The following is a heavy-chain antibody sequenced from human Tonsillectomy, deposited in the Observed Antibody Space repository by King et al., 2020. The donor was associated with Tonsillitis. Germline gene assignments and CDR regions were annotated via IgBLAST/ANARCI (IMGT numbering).Heavy chain of an antibody. V-gene: IGHV3-30*18. J-gene: IGHJ4*02. D-gene: IGHD6-19*01. CDR1: GFTFSSYG. CDR2: ISYDGSNK. Sequence: VQLVESGGGVVQPGRSLRLSCAASGFTFSSYGMHWVRQAPGKGLEWVAVISYDGSNKYYADSVKGRFTISRDNSKNTLYLQMNSLRAEDTAVYYCAKSPTGYSSGWYLDYWGQGTLVTVSS. CDR3: AKSPTGYSSGWYLDY.